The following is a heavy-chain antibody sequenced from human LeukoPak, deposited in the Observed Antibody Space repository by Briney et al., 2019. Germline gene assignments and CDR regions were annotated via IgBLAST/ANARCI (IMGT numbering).Heavy chain of an antibody. Sequence: GGSLRLSCVASGFTFSIYAISWVRQAPGKRLEWVSTFSGTSDNTYYADSVKGRFTISRDNSKNTLYLQMNSLRAEDTAVYYCAKRVSRPQYFFDYWGQGTLVTVSS. CDR1: GFTFSIYA. D-gene: IGHD6-19*01. CDR3: AKRVSRPQYFFDY. V-gene: IGHV3-23*01. CDR2: FSGTSDNT. J-gene: IGHJ4*02.